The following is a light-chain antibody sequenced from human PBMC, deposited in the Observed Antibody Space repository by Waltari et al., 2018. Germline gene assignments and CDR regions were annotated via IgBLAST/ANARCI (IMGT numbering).Light chain of an antibody. V-gene: IGLV2-14*01. CDR2: EVT. CDR3: SSYTTSRTYV. CDR1: NSDVGSYNF. J-gene: IGLJ1*01. Sequence: QSALTQPASVSGSPGQSITISCTGTNSDVGSYNFVSWFQQHPGEAPKLMIYEVTKRPSGVSNRFSGSKSGNTASLIISGLQGEDEADYYCSSYTTSRTYVFGTGTKVTVL.